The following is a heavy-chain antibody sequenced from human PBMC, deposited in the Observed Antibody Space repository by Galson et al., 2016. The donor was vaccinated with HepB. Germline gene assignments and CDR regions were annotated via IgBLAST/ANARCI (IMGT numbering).Heavy chain of an antibody. CDR3: ASDGESSFDL. CDR1: GGSFTAYS. Sequence: ETLSLTCAVYGGSFTAYSWGWIRQPPGKGLEWIGKIDHDGRTNYNPSLKSRVTISLDPSKKQFSLKLSSVTAADTAVYFCASDGESSFDLWGQGTLVTVSS. V-gene: IGHV4-34*01. CDR2: IDHDGRT. D-gene: IGHD3-10*01. J-gene: IGHJ4*02.